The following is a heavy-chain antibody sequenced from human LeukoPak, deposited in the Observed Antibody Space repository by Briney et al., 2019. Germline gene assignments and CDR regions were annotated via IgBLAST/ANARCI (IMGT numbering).Heavy chain of an antibody. CDR2: ISYSGTT. J-gene: IGHJ4*02. V-gene: IGHV4-59*01. Sequence: SETLSLTCTVSGGSISNYYWSWIRQPPGKGLEWIGYISYSGTTNYNPSLKSRVTISVDTSKNQFSLKLSSVTAADTAVYYCARDQSGHCSGGSCYNFDCWGQGTLVTVSS. CDR3: ARDQSGHCSGGSCYNFDC. D-gene: IGHD2-15*01. CDR1: GGSISNYY.